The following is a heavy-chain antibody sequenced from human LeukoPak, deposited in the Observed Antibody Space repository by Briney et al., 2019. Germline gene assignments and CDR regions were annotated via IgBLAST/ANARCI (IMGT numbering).Heavy chain of an antibody. J-gene: IGHJ4*02. Sequence: LRLSCAASGFTFSSYSMNWIRQSPGKGLEWIGSIHPSGRLYNNPSLESRVTISIDTSKNQFSLNLNSVTAADTAVYYCARGGTKLRWLYWGQGTLVTVSS. CDR2: IHPSGRL. CDR3: ARGGTKLRWLY. V-gene: IGHV4-34*01. CDR1: GFTFSSYS. D-gene: IGHD4-17*01.